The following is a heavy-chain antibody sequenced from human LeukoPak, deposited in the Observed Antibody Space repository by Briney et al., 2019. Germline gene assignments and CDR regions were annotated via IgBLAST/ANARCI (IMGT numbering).Heavy chain of an antibody. J-gene: IGHJ6*02. CDR1: GFTFSNAW. CDR3: TTARIRQQLVTYYYYGMDV. V-gene: IGHV3-15*01. Sequence: GGSLRLSCAASGFTFSNAWMSWVRQAPGKGLEWVGRIKSKTDGGTTDYAAPVKGRFTISRDDSKNTLYLQMNSLKTEDTAVYYCTTARIRQQLVTYYYYGMDVWGQGTTVTVSS. D-gene: IGHD6-13*01. CDR2: IKSKTDGGTT.